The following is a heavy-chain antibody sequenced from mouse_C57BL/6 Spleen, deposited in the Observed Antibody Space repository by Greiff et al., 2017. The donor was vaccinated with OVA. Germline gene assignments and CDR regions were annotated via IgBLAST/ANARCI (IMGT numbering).Heavy chain of an antibody. CDR2: ISDGGSYT. V-gene: IGHV5-4*01. J-gene: IGHJ2*01. CDR1: GFTFSSYA. CDR3: ARGGAAQATYYFDY. Sequence: EVQRVESGGGLVKPGGSLKLSCAASGFTFSSYAMSWVRQTPEKRLEWVATISDGGSYTYYPDNVKGRFTISRDNAKNNLYLQMSHLKSEDTAMYYCARGGAAQATYYFDYWGQGTTLTVSS. D-gene: IGHD3-2*02.